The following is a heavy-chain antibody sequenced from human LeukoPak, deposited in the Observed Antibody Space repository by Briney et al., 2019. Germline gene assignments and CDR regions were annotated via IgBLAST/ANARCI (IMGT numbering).Heavy chain of an antibody. CDR3: ARARAPVGAFDF. D-gene: IGHD3-16*01. CDR1: GGTFSSYA. V-gene: IGHV7-4-1*02. Sequence: ASVKVSCKASGGTFSSYAISWVRQAPGQGLEWMGWINTNTGNPTYAQGLTGRFVFSLDTSVGTAYLQISSLKAEDTAVYYCARARAPVGAFDFWGQGTMVTVSS. CDR2: INTNTGNP. J-gene: IGHJ3*01.